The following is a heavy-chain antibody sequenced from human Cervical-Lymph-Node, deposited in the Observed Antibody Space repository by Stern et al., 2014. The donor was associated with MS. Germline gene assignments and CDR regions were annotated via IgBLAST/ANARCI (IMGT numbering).Heavy chain of an antibody. CDR3: ARQRYFDY. CDR2: IFPGGSDI. CDR1: GYTFTSYW. Sequence: EVQLVQSGPEVKRPGESLKISCQASGYTFTSYWIGWVRQMPGKGLGWIAIIFPGGSDITYSPSFQGQVTISADKSSSTAYLQWNNLKASDTAIYYCARQRYFDYWGQGTLVTVSS. J-gene: IGHJ4*02. V-gene: IGHV5-51*01.